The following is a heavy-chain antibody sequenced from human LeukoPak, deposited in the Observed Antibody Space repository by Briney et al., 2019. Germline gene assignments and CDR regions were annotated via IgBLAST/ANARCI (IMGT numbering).Heavy chain of an antibody. CDR2: IKQDGSEK. CDR3: ARDPQYSYDDTGTFDS. Sequence: GGSLRLSCAASGFTSSNYWMSWVRQAPGKGLEWVANIKQDGSEKYYVDSVKGRFTISRDNAKNSLYLQMNSLRDEDTAVYYCARDPQYSYDDTGTFDSWGQGTLVIVSS. D-gene: IGHD3-22*01. V-gene: IGHV3-7*01. J-gene: IGHJ4*02. CDR1: GFTSSNYW.